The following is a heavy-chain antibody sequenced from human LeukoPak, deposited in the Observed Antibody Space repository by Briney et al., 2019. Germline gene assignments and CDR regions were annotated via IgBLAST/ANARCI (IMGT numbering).Heavy chain of an antibody. J-gene: IGHJ6*03. D-gene: IGHD1-26*01. CDR1: GGTFSSYA. CDR3: ARVGSYQTYYYYYMDV. CDR2: IIPIFGTA. Sequence: GASVKVSCKASGGTFSSYAISWVRQAPGQGLEWMGGIIPIFGTANYAQKFQGRVTITADKSTSTAYMELSSLRSEDTAVYYCARVGSYQTYYYYYMDVWGKGTTVTVSS. V-gene: IGHV1-69*06.